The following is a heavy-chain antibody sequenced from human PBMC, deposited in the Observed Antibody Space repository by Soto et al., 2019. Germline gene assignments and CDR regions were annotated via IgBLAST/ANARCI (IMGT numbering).Heavy chain of an antibody. D-gene: IGHD3-3*01. J-gene: IGHJ4*02. V-gene: IGHV3-23*01. CDR2: ISGSGGST. CDR3: AKYDFWSGSNFDY. Sequence: PGGSLRLSCAASGLTFSSYAMSWVRQAPGKGLEWVSAISGSGGSTYYADSEKGRFTISRDNSKNTLYLQMNSLRAEDTAVYYCAKYDFWSGSNFDYWGQGTLVTVSS. CDR1: GLTFSSYA.